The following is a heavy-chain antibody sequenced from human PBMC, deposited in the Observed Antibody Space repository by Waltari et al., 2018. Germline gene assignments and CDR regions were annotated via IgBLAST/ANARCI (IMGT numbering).Heavy chain of an antibody. J-gene: IGHJ4*02. V-gene: IGHV3-23*01. CDR3: AKEGRYIPPDH. Sequence: EVQMLESGGGLVQPGGCLRLSCAASGFTFSSHGMSWVRQAPGKGLEWVSGISGSGGSADYADSVKGRFIIARDNSKNTLYLQMNSLRAEDTAVYYCAKEGRYIPPDHWGQGTLVTVSS. D-gene: IGHD3-10*01. CDR2: ISGSGGSA. CDR1: GFTFSSHG.